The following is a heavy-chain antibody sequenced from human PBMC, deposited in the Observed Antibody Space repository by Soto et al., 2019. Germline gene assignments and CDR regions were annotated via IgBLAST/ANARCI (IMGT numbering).Heavy chain of an antibody. CDR3: ARGARPPKSITMVRGVLYFDY. J-gene: IGHJ4*02. Sequence: ASVTVACKAAVCTSSSYAIIWVRQAPGQGLEGMGGIIPIFGTANYAQKLQGRVTIAADESTSTAYMELSSLRSEDTAVYYCARGARPPKSITMVRGVLYFDYWGQGTLVTVSS. CDR2: IIPIFGTA. V-gene: IGHV1-69*13. CDR1: VCTSSSYA. D-gene: IGHD3-10*01.